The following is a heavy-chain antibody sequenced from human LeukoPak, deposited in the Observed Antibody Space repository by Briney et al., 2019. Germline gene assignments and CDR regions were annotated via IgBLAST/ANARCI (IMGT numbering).Heavy chain of an antibody. D-gene: IGHD2-15*01. CDR1: GFTFSSYG. J-gene: IGHJ4*02. CDR2: IRYDGSNK. CDR3: AKDNIVVVVAAPDY. Sequence: GGSLRLSCAASGFTFSSYGMHWVRQAPGKGLERVAFIRYDGSNKYYADSVKGRFTISRDNSKNTLYLQMNSLRAEDTAVYYCAKDNIVVVVAAPDYWGQGTLVTVSS. V-gene: IGHV3-30*02.